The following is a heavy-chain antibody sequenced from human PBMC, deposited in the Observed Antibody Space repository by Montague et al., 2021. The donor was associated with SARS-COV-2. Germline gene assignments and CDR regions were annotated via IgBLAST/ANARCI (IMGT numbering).Heavy chain of an antibody. CDR3: ARELTTVTTSYFDY. CDR1: GFTFSSYS. Sequence: SLRRSCAASGFTFSSYSMNWVRQAPGKGLEWVSSISSSSSYIYYADSVKGRFTISRDNAKNSLYLQMNSLRAEDTAVYYCARELTTVTTSYFDYWGQGTLVTVSS. D-gene: IGHD4-17*01. CDR2: ISSSSSYI. V-gene: IGHV3-21*01. J-gene: IGHJ4*02.